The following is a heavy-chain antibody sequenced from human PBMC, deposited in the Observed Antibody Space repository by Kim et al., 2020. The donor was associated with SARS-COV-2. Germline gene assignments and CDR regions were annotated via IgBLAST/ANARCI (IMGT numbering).Heavy chain of an antibody. CDR1: GFTFSSHW. CDR3: ARDAWDWERGYHYGMDV. J-gene: IGHJ6*02. V-gene: IGHV3-74*01. Sequence: GGSLRLSCAGSGFTFSSHWMHWVRQAPGKGLVWVSHINGDGSSINYADSVKGRFTISRDNAKNTVYLQMNSLRVEDTAVYYCARDAWDWERGYHYGMDVWGRGTTVTVSS. D-gene: IGHD1-26*01. CDR2: INGDGSSI.